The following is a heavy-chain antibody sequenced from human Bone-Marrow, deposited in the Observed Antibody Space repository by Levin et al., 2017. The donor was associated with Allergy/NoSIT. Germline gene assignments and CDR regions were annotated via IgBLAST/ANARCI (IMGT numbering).Heavy chain of an antibody. V-gene: IGHV3-48*01. Sequence: QAGGSLRLSCAAAGFTFRHYSMGWVRQPPGKGLEWIAYITSDSSTLYYPDSVKDRFTISRDNADNSLFLHLNSLRAEDTALYYCARLTSGSAYAFESWGHGTLVTVSS. CDR3: ARLTSGSAYAFES. CDR1: GFTFRHYS. J-gene: IGHJ3*01. D-gene: IGHD1-14*01. CDR2: ITSDSSTL.